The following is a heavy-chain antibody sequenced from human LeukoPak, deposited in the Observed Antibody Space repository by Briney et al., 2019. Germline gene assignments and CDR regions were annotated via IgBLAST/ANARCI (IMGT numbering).Heavy chain of an antibody. V-gene: IGHV4-34*01. CDR3: ARGALRVYVFDI. Sequence: SETLSLNCGVYTCSFCGYYWAWMPPGPGKGLEGIGEIHHRGANNYDPALKSGAHISGDSSKNQISLKLRSVTAADTAVYYCARGALRVYVFDIWGQGTLVTVSS. CDR2: IHHRGAN. J-gene: IGHJ3*02. CDR1: TCSFCGYY. D-gene: IGHD3-10*01.